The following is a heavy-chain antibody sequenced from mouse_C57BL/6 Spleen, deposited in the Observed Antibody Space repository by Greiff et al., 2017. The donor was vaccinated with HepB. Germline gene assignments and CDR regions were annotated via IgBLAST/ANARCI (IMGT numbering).Heavy chain of an antibody. CDR2: IYPSDSET. V-gene: IGHV1-61*01. D-gene: IGHD2-1*01. CDR3: ARRKIYYGNYDAMDY. J-gene: IGHJ4*01. CDR1: GYTFTSYW. Sequence: QVQLQQPGAELARPGSSVKLSCKASGYTFTSYWMDWVKQRPGQGLEWIGNIYPSDSETHYNQKFKDKATLTVDKSSSTAYMQLSSLTSEDSAVYYCARRKIYYGNYDAMDYWGQGTSVTVSS.